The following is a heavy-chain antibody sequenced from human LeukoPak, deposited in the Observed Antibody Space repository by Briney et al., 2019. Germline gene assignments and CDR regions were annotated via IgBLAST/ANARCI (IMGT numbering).Heavy chain of an antibody. CDR3: ARDNDGYAFDI. J-gene: IGHJ3*02. Sequence: DGSSTNYADSVKGRFTTSRDNARDTLYLQMNCLRAEDTAVYYCARDNDGYAFDIWGQGTMVTVSS. D-gene: IGHD1-1*01. V-gene: IGHV3-74*01. CDR2: DGSST.